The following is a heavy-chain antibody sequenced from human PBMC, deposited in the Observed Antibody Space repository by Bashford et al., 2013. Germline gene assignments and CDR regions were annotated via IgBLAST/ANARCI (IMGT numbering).Heavy chain of an antibody. V-gene: IGHV1-18*01. D-gene: IGHD2-2*01. Sequence: ASVKVSCKASGYTFTSYEITWVRQAPGQGLEWMGWISGYNGNTNYGQKFQGRVTMTTDTSTSTAYMELRSLRSDDTAVYYCARERHDCTSSSCYAKRNYYYYYGMDVWAKGTTVTVSS. J-gene: IGHJ6*04. CDR2: ISGYNGNT. CDR3: ARERHDCTSSSCYAKRNYYYYYGMDV. CDR1: GYTFTSYE.